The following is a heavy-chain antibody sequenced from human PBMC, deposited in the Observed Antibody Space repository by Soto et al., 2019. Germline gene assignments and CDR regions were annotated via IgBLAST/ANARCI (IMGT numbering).Heavy chain of an antibody. CDR2: IWYDGSNK. CDR3: ASHYYDSSGYYGLIGYYYGMDV. J-gene: IGHJ6*02. CDR1: GFTFSSYG. D-gene: IGHD3-22*01. V-gene: IGHV3-33*01. Sequence: GGSLRLSCAASGFTFSSYGMHWVRQAPGKGLEWVAVIWYDGSNKYYADSVKGRFTISRDNSRNTLYLQMNSLRAEDTAVYYCASHYYDSSGYYGLIGYYYGMDVWAQGNTVPVSS.